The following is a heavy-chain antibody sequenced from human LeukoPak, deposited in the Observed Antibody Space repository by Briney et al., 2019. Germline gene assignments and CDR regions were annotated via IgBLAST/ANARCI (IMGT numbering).Heavy chain of an antibody. CDR2: IYYSGST. V-gene: IGHV4-39*07. D-gene: IGHD1-7*01. J-gene: IGHJ4*02. Sequence: TXSLXCTVSGGSXSSSSYYWGWIRQPPGKGXXWIGSIYYSGSTYYNPSLKSRVTISVDTSKNQFSLKLNSVTAADTAVYYCTRRRNYLSHFDYWGQGTLVTVSS. CDR1: GGSXSSSSYY. CDR3: TRRRNYLSHFDY.